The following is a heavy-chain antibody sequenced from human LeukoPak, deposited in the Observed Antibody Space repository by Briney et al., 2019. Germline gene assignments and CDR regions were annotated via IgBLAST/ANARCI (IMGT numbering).Heavy chain of an antibody. CDR1: GFTFDDYA. J-gene: IGHJ4*02. V-gene: IGHV3-43*02. Sequence: TGGSLRLSCGASGFTFDDYAMHWVRQAPGKGLEWVSLISGDGGSTHYADSVKGRFTISRDNGKNSLYLQMNSLRTEDTALYYCAKDSGYDFMRGWGQGTLVTVSS. CDR3: AKDSGYDFMRG. CDR2: ISGDGGST. D-gene: IGHD5-12*01.